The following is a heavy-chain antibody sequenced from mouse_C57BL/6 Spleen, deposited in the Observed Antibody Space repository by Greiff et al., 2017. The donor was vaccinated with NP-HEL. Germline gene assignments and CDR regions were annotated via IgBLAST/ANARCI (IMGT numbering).Heavy chain of an antibody. CDR3: ARSGGDSSWFAY. Sequence: QVQLKQPGAELVMPGASVKLSCKASGYTFTSYWMHWVKQRPGQGLEWIGEIDPSDSYTNYNQKFKGKSTLTVDKSSSPAYMQLSSLTSEDSAVYYCARSGGDSSWFAYWGQGTLVTVSA. V-gene: IGHV1-69*01. J-gene: IGHJ3*01. CDR2: IDPSDSYT. CDR1: GYTFTSYW.